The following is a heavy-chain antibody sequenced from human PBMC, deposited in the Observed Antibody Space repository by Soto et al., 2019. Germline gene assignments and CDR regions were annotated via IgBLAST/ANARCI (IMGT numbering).Heavy chain of an antibody. V-gene: IGHV4-31*02. D-gene: IGHD1-1*01. J-gene: IGHJ3*02. CDR1: GGSITTGGRY. CDR2: IYYSGNT. CDR3: AQALVFTGGDGFDI. Sequence: QVRLQEWGPGLVKPSQTLSLKCSVSGGSITTGGRYWSWIRQLPGKGLEWIGDIYYSGNTYYNASLKSQVTVSVEEAKNQFSLKLSSVTAADTAVYYCAQALVFTGGDGFDIWGQGRLVTVSS.